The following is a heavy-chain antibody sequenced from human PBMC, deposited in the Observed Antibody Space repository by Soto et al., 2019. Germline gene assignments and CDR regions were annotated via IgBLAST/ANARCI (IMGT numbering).Heavy chain of an antibody. V-gene: IGHV3-23*01. CDR2: ISGSGGST. CDR1: GFSFSTYA. Sequence: GGSLRLSCAASGFSFSTYAMSWVRQAPGKGLQWVSGISGSGGSTYYAASVKGRFTISRDNSKNTLYLQMNSLRAEDTALYYCAKEDYCPGGSCYPFDYGGQGTLVTVSS. J-gene: IGHJ4*02. D-gene: IGHD2-15*01. CDR3: AKEDYCPGGSCYPFDY.